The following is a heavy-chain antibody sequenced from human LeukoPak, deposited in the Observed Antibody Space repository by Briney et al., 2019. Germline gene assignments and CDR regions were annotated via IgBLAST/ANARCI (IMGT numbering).Heavy chain of an antibody. CDR1: GFTVSSNY. J-gene: IGHJ3*02. Sequence: AGGPLRLSCAASGFTVSSNYMSWVRQAPGKGLEWVSLIYSGGSTYFADSVKGRFTISRDISKNTLYLQMNSLRAEDTAVYYCARGTDTSSYAFDIWGQGTMVTVSS. CDR2: IYSGGST. V-gene: IGHV3-53*01. CDR3: ARGTDTSSYAFDI. D-gene: IGHD2-8*02.